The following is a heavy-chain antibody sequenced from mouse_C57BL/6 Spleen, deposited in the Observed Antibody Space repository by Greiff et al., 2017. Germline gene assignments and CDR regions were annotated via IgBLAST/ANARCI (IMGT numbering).Heavy chain of an antibody. CDR3: ARGARGFAY. J-gene: IGHJ3*01. CDR2: IDPSDSYT. CDR1: GYTFTSYW. Sequence: QVQLQQPGAELVMPGASVKLSCKASGYTFTSYWMHWVKQRPGQGLEWIGEIDPSDSYTNYNQKFKGKSTLTVDKASSTAYMQLSSLTSEDSAVYYCARGARGFAYGGQGTLVTVSA. V-gene: IGHV1-69*01.